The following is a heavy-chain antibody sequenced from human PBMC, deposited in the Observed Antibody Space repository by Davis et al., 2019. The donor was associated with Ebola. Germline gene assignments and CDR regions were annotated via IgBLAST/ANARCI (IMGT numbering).Heavy chain of an antibody. Sequence: GGSLRLSCAASAFSFISYAMSWVRQAPGKGLEWVSAISSSSSTIYYADSVKGRFTISRDNAKNSLYLQMNSLRDEDTAVYYCARDRGGSYPFDPWGQGTLVTVSS. CDR2: ISSSSSTI. J-gene: IGHJ5*02. D-gene: IGHD1-26*01. CDR1: AFSFISYA. CDR3: ARDRGGSYPFDP. V-gene: IGHV3-48*02.